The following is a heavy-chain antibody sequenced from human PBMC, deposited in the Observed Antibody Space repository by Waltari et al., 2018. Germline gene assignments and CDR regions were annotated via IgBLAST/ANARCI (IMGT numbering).Heavy chain of an antibody. D-gene: IGHD3-9*01. CDR2: IYYSGST. J-gene: IGHJ5*02. Sequence: QVQLQESGPGLVKPSQTLSLTSPVSVGPISCGVYYWSWLRQPPEKGLEWIGYIYYSGSTYYNPSLKSRVTISVDTSKSQFSLKLSSVTAADTAVYYCARGDILNWFDPWGQGTLVTVSS. CDR3: ARGDILNWFDP. V-gene: IGHV4-30-4*08. CDR1: VGPISCGVYY.